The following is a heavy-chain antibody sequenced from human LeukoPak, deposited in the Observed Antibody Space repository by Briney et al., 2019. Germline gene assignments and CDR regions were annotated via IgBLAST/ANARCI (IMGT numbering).Heavy chain of an antibody. CDR1: GFTFSSST. CDR3: VIHTYGRQEF. Sequence: GASVKVSCKASGFTFSSSTIQWVRQTRGQRLEWLGWTVVGRGNPLYSQKFQERVTIATDRSTGTAYMEMRSLTSEDTAVYYCVIHTYGRQEFWGQGTLVSVSS. J-gene: IGHJ4*02. V-gene: IGHV1-58*02. CDR2: TVVGRGNP. D-gene: IGHD5-18*01.